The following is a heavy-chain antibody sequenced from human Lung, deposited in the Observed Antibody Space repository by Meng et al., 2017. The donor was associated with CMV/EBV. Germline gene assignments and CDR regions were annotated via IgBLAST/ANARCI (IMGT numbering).Heavy chain of an antibody. CDR2: ISYDGSNK. CDR3: VRDQGGESMIAVLIERFGMDV. J-gene: IGHJ6*02. D-gene: IGHD3-22*01. CDR1: GFTFNTYA. V-gene: IGHV3-30-3*01. Sequence: GGSLKISCAASGFTFNTYAMHWVRQAPGKGLEWVAVISYDGSNKYTADSVQGRLTISRDNSKNNLYLQMNSLTVEDTAVYYCVRDQGGESMIAVLIERFGMDVWGQGTTVTVSS.